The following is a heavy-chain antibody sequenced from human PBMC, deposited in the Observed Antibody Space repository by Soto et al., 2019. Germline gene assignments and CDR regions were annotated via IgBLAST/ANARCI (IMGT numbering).Heavy chain of an antibody. V-gene: IGHV3-23*01. Sequence: EVQLLESGGGLVQPGGSLRLSCAASGFTFSSYAMSWVRQAPGKGLEWVSAISGSGGSTYYADSVKGRFTISRDNSKNTLYLQMNSLRAEDTAVYYCAKFIPHGVYYYHYGMDVWGQGTTVTVSS. CDR1: GFTFSSYA. CDR3: AKFIPHGVYYYHYGMDV. D-gene: IGHD2-21*01. J-gene: IGHJ6*02. CDR2: ISGSGGST.